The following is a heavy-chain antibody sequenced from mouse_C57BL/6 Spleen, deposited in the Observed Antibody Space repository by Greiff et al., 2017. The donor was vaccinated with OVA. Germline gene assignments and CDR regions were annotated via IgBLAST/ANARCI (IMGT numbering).Heavy chain of an antibody. D-gene: IGHD2-3*01. V-gene: IGHV10-3*01. Sequence: EVKLMESGGGLVQPKGSLKLSCAASGFTFNTYAMHWVRQAPGKGLEWVARIRSKSRNYATYYADSVKDRFTISRDDSQSMLYLQMNNLKTEDTAMYYCVRDGYYGGYDYWGQGTTLTVSS. CDR1: GFTFNTYA. CDR2: IRSKSRNYAT. J-gene: IGHJ2*01. CDR3: VRDGYYGGYDY.